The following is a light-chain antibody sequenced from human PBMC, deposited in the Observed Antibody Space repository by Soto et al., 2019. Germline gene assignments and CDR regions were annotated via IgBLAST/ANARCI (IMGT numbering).Light chain of an antibody. Sequence: EIVLTQSPGTLSLSPGERATLSCRASQSVSSNYLAWYQQKPGQAPRLLIYGASSRATGLPDRFSGRGSGADFSLTISRLEPEDFAEYYCQQYGTSPYTFGQGTKLEI. J-gene: IGKJ2*01. CDR1: QSVSSNY. CDR2: GAS. CDR3: QQYGTSPYT. V-gene: IGKV3-20*01.